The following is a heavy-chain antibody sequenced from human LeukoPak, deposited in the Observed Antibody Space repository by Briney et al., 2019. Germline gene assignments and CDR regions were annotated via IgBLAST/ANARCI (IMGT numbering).Heavy chain of an antibody. CDR3: AGGISTVTHYYYMDV. V-gene: IGHV3-48*01. J-gene: IGHJ6*03. D-gene: IGHD4-17*01. CDR1: GFTFSSYT. Sequence: GGSLRLSCAASGFTFSSYTVNWIRQAPGKGLEWVSYISSSSYTIYYADSVKGRFTITRDNAKNSLYLQMNSLRAEDTAVYYCAGGISTVTHYYYMDVWGKGTTVTVSS. CDR2: ISSSSYTI.